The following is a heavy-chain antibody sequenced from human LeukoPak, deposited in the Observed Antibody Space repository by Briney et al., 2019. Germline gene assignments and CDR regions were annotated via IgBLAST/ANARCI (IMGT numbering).Heavy chain of an antibody. V-gene: IGHV3-23*01. J-gene: IGHJ4*02. CDR2: IGGSGGST. CDR3: AKDQFPSWYRGGYFDY. CDR1: GFTFSSYA. D-gene: IGHD6-13*01. Sequence: GGSLRLSCAASGFTFSSYAMSWVRQAPGKGLEWVSAIGGSGGSTYYADSVKGRFTISRDNSKNTLYLQMNSLRAEDTAVYYCAKDQFPSWYRGGYFDYWGQGTLVTVSS.